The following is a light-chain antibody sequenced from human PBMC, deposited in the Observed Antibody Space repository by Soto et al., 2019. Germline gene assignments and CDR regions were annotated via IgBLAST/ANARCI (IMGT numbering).Light chain of an antibody. CDR3: QQYSSYYMYT. V-gene: IGKV1-5*03. Sequence: DIQMTQSPSTLYASVGDXITITCRASQSISDWLAWYQQKPGQAPKLLIYKASSLESGVPSRFSGSGSGTEFTLTISSLQPDDVATYYCQQYSSYYMYTFGQGTKVDIK. CDR1: QSISDW. J-gene: IGKJ2*01. CDR2: KAS.